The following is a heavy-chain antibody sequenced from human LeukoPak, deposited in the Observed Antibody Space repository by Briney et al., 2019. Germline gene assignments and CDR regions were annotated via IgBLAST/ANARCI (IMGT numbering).Heavy chain of an antibody. J-gene: IGHJ3*02. CDR1: GGSFSGYY. Sequence: SETLSLTCAVYGGSFSGYYWSWIRQPPGKGLEWIGEINHSGSTNYNPSLKSRVTISVDTSKNQFSLKLSSVTAADTAVYYCARPASSYYGSGSYYIRGAFDIWGQGTMVTVSS. D-gene: IGHD3-10*01. CDR2: INHSGST. CDR3: ARPASSYYGSGSYYIRGAFDI. V-gene: IGHV4-34*01.